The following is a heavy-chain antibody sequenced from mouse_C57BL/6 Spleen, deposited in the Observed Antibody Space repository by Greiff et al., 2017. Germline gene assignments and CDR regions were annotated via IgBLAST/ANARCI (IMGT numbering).Heavy chain of an antibody. J-gene: IGHJ2*01. CDR2: IYPGDGDT. CDR1: GYAFSSYW. Sequence: SGAELVKPGASVKISCKASGYAFSSYWMNWVKQRPGKGLEWIGQIYPGDGDTNYNGKFKGKATLTADKSSSTAYMQLSSLTSEDSAVYFCARFFYDGYYYFDYWGQGTTLTVSS. CDR3: ARFFYDGYYYFDY. V-gene: IGHV1-80*01. D-gene: IGHD2-3*01.